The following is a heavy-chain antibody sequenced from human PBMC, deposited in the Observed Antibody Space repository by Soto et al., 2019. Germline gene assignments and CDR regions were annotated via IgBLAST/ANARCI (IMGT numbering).Heavy chain of an antibody. CDR1: GGSISSYY. CDR3: ARGPTVTTLGGAFDI. CDR2: IYYSGST. D-gene: IGHD4-17*01. J-gene: IGHJ3*02. V-gene: IGHV4-59*01. Sequence: QVQLQESGPGLAKPSETLSLTCTVSGGSISSYYWSWIRQPPGKGLEWIGYIYYSGSTNYNPSLKSRVTISVDTSKNQFSLKLSSVTAADTAVYYCARGPTVTTLGGAFDIWGQGTMVTVSS.